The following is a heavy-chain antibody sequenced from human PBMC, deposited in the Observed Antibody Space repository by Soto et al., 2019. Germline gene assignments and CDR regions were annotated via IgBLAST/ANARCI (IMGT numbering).Heavy chain of an antibody. CDR3: GRDDYGIFPY. CDR1: GYSISAYY. V-gene: IGHV1-2*02. Sequence: QVQLVQSGTEVKKPGASVNVSCQASGYSISAYYIHWVRQAPGQGLEWMGWIDPKNGGTVSAQKFQGRLTMTRDTSISTVYMDLSRLTSDDTALYYCGRDDYGIFPYWGQGSLVTVSS. J-gene: IGHJ4*02. D-gene: IGHD3-10*01. CDR2: IDPKNGGT.